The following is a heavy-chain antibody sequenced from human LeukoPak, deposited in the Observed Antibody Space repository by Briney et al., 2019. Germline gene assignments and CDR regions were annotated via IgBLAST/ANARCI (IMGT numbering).Heavy chain of an antibody. Sequence: SETLSLTCTVSGGSISSSSYYWGWIRQPPGKGLEWIGSIYYSGSTYYNPPLKSRVTISVDTSKNQFSLKLNSVTAADTAVYYCASRSPPGETGYFDYWGQGTLVTVSS. CDR3: ASRSPPGETGYFDY. CDR1: GGSISSSSYY. CDR2: IYYSGST. V-gene: IGHV4-39*07. J-gene: IGHJ4*02. D-gene: IGHD2-21*01.